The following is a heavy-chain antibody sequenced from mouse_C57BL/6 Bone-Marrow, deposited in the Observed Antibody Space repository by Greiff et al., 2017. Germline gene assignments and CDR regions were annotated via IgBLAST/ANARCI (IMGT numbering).Heavy chain of an antibody. Sequence: EVMLVESGGDLVKPGGSLKLSCAASGFTFSSYGMSWVRQTPDKRLEWVATISSGGSYTYYPDSVKGRFTISRDNAKNTLYLQMSSLKSEDTAMYYCARQGYYGAMDDWGQGTSVTVSS. CDR3: ARQGYYGAMDD. CDR2: ISSGGSYT. CDR1: GFTFSSYG. J-gene: IGHJ4*01. V-gene: IGHV5-6*01. D-gene: IGHD1-1*01.